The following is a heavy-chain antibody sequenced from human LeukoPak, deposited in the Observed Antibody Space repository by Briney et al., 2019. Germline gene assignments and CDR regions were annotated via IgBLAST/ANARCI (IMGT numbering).Heavy chain of an antibody. CDR1: GGSIGSHY. CDR3: ATSRFSGGLGRFDP. V-gene: IGHV4-59*11. Sequence: SETLSLACTVSGGSIGSHYWTWIRQTPGKGLEWIGYVYDIGSTKYNPSLKSRVTISVDTSKNQFSLRLSSVTAADTAVYYCATSRFSGGLGRFDPWGQGTLVTVSS. CDR2: VYDIGST. D-gene: IGHD3-10*01. J-gene: IGHJ5*02.